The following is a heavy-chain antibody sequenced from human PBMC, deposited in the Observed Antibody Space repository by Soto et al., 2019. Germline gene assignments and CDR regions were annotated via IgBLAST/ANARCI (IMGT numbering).Heavy chain of an antibody. CDR3: AREHYDILTGYQYYFDY. V-gene: IGHV3-74*01. CDR2: INSDGSST. Sequence: PGGSLRLSCAASGFTFSSYWMHWVRQAPWKGLVWVSRINSDGSSTSYADSVKGRFTISRDNAKNTLYLQMNSLRAEDTAVYYCAREHYDILTGYQYYFDYWGQGTLVTVSS. J-gene: IGHJ4*02. CDR1: GFTFSSYW. D-gene: IGHD3-9*01.